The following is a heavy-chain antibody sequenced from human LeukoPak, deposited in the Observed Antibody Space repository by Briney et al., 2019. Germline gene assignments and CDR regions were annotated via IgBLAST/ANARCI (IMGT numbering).Heavy chain of an antibody. CDR2: IGGSDGRT. V-gene: IGHV3-23*01. J-gene: IGHJ6*03. D-gene: IGHD3-22*01. Sequence: GGSLRLSCAASGFTFSTYAMSWVRQAPGKGLEWVSLIGGSDGRTRYADSVKGRFTISRDNSKNALYLEMNSLRAEDTAVYYCAKDSSSYDWGYMDVWGKGTTVTISS. CDR1: GFTFSTYA. CDR3: AKDSSSYDWGYMDV.